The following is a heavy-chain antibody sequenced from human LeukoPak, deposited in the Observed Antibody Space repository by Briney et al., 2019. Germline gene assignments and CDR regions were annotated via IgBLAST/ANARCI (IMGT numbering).Heavy chain of an antibody. CDR3: ARESGGGYSYAIFDY. CDR2: IIPILGIA. Sequence: SVKVSCKASGYTFTGYYMHWVRQAPGQGLEWMGRIIPILGIANYAQKFQGRVTITADKSTSTAYMELSSLRSEDTAVYYCARESGGGYSYAIFDYWGQGTLVTVSS. J-gene: IGHJ4*02. CDR1: GYTFTGYY. V-gene: IGHV1-69*04. D-gene: IGHD5-18*01.